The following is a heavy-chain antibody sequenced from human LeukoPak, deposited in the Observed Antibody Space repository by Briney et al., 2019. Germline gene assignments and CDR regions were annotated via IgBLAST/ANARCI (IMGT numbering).Heavy chain of an antibody. J-gene: IGHJ3*01. D-gene: IGHD3-22*01. V-gene: IGHV1-18*01. CDR1: GYSFTTYG. CDR3: AREWGHYYDA. Sequence: GAXVRVSCKASGYSFTTYGITWVRQAPGXGLEWMGWVSPYNGNTNYAQHLQGRVTMTTDTSTTTAYMELRSLRSDDTAIYYCAREWGHYYDAWGQGTMVTVSS. CDR2: VSPYNGNT.